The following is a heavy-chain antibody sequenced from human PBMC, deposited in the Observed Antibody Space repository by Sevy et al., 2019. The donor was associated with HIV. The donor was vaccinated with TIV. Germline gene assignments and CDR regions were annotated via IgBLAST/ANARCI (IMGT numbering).Heavy chain of an antibody. J-gene: IGHJ5*02. V-gene: IGHV3-30*02. CDR3: AKDYCIGNDCFLGWFDP. CDR1: GFTLSSVG. D-gene: IGHD2-15*01. CDR2: IGHDGNKY. Sequence: GGSLRLSCAASGFTLSSVGIHWVRLTPGTGLEWLAFIGHDGNKYFYGASVKGQITTSRDNSKNTVSLQMNSLRVEDTAIYYCAKDYCIGNDCFLGWFDPRGQGTVVTVSS.